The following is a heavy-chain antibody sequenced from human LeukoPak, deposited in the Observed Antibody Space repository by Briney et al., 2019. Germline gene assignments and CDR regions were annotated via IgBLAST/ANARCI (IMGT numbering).Heavy chain of an antibody. D-gene: IGHD3-10*01. Sequence: SETLSLTCTVSGGSISTYYWSWIRQPPGKGLEWIGYIYYSGITNYNPSLRSRVTISVDTSKNQFSLRLSSVTAADTAVYYCARWGFGELPHDYWGQGTLVTVSS. CDR2: IYYSGIT. CDR1: GGSISTYY. J-gene: IGHJ4*02. CDR3: ARWGFGELPHDY. V-gene: IGHV4-59*08.